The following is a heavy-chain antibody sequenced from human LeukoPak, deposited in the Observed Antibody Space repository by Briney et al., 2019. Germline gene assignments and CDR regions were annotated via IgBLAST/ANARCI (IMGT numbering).Heavy chain of an antibody. V-gene: IGHV1-2*04. CDR1: GYTFTGYY. Sequence: APVKVSCKASGYTFTGYYIHWVRQALGQGPEWMGWINPNSGGTNYAEKFQGWVTMTRDTSISTAYMELSRLRSDDTAVYYCAREGLYYYDNSAYYPHWGQGTLVTVSS. CDR2: INPNSGGT. J-gene: IGHJ4*02. CDR3: AREGLYYYDNSAYYPH. D-gene: IGHD3-22*01.